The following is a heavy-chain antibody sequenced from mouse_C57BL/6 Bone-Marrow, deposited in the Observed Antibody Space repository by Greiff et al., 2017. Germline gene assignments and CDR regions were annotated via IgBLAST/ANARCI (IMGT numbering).Heavy chain of an antibody. Sequence: LQQPGAELVMPGASVMLSCKASGYTFTSYWMHWVKQRPGQGLEWLGEIDPSDSYSNYKQKFKGKSTLTVDKSSSTAYKQLSSLSSEDSAVYYCARRGFYDYDEGWYFDVWGTGTTVTVSS. V-gene: IGHV1-69*01. CDR1: GYTFTSYW. J-gene: IGHJ1*03. CDR3: ARRGFYDYDEGWYFDV. D-gene: IGHD2-4*01. CDR2: IDPSDSYS.